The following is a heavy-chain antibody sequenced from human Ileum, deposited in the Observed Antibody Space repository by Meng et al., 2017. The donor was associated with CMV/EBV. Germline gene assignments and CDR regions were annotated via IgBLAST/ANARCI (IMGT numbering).Heavy chain of an antibody. CDR1: GFTFSNYD. J-gene: IGHJ4*02. Sequence: SLKISCASSGFTFSNYDMSWARQAPGKGLEWVSTITGSGGRTHYADSVKGRFTISRDNSKNTLYLQMNSLRAEDTAVYYCDASDYWGQGAQVTVSS. V-gene: IGHV3-23*01. D-gene: IGHD6-6*01. CDR3: DASDY. CDR2: ITGSGGRT.